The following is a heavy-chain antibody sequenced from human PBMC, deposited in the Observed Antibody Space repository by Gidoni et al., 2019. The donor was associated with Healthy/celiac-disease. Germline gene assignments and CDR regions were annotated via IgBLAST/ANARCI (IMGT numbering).Heavy chain of an antibody. D-gene: IGHD2-8*02. CDR2: IYYSGST. J-gene: IGHJ5*02. Sequence: QVQLQESGPGLVKPSETLSLTCTVSGGSISSYYWSWIRQPPGKGLEWIGYIYYSGSTNYNPSLKSRVTISVDTSKNQFSLKLSSVTAADTAVYYCARGFEVTGWFDPWGQGTLVTVSS. CDR3: ARGFEVTGWFDP. V-gene: IGHV4-59*01. CDR1: GGSISSYY.